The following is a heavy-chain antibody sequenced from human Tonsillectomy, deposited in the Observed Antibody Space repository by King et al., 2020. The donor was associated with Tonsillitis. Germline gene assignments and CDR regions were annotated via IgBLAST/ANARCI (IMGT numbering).Heavy chain of an antibody. CDR3: ARVEVVVVPAAMFHYYYYMDV. Sequence: VQLVESEGGLVQLGGSLRLSCAASGFTVSSNYMSWVRQAPGKGLEWVSVIYSGGSTYYADSVKGRFTISRDNSKNTLYLQMNSLRAEDTAVYYCARVEVVVVPAAMFHYYYYMDVWGKGTTVTVSS. D-gene: IGHD2-2*01. CDR2: IYSGGST. CDR1: GFTVSSNY. J-gene: IGHJ6*03. V-gene: IGHV3-66*01.